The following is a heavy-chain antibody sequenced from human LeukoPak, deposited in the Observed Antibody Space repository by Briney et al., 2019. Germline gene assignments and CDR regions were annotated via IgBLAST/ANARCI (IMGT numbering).Heavy chain of an antibody. CDR1: GFTFSSYA. CDR2: ISSNGGST. CDR3: VKSRGGYFDY. J-gene: IGHJ4*02. D-gene: IGHD3-16*01. V-gene: IGHV3-64D*06. Sequence: GGSLRLSCSASGFTFSSYAMHWVRQAPGKGLEYVSAISSNGGSTYYADSVKGRFTISRDNSQNTLYHQMSSLRAEDTAVYYCVKSRGGYFDYWGQGTLVTVSS.